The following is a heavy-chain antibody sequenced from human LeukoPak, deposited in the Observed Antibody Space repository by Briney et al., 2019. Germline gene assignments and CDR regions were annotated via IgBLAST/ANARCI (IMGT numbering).Heavy chain of an antibody. CDR2: IKQNGSEK. Sequence: TGGSLRLSCAASGFTFNNYWMAWVRQAPGRGLEWVANIKQNGSEKNYVDSVKGRFTISRDDAKNSLFLQMNSLRAEDTAVYYCAKAGLNPFDYWGQGTLVTVSS. J-gene: IGHJ4*02. D-gene: IGHD1-14*01. CDR1: GFTFNNYW. CDR3: AKAGLNPFDY. V-gene: IGHV3-7*01.